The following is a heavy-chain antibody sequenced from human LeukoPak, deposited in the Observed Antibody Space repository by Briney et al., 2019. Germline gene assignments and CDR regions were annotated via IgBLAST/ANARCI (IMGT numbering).Heavy chain of an antibody. D-gene: IGHD2/OR15-2a*01. Sequence: GGSLRLSPACSLFTFDDYTMHWVRQTPGKGVEGVSGICWNSGNIAYADFVGGRFTISIDNAKNSLSLQMKSVSDEDTAVYYCAKEPYGGATFFYYMDVWGKGTPVTVSS. J-gene: IGHJ6*03. CDR1: LFTFDDYT. CDR3: AKEPYGGATFFYYMDV. V-gene: IGHV3-9*01. CDR2: ICWNSGNI.